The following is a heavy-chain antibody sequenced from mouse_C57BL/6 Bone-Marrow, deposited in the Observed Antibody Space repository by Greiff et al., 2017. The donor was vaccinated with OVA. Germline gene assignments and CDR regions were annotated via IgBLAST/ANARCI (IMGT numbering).Heavy chain of an antibody. Sequence: VQLQQPGAELVKPGASVKLSCKASGYTFTSYWMHWVKQRPGQGLEWIGMIHPNSGSTNYNEKYKSKATLTVDKSSSTAYMQLSSLTSEDSAVYYCARDGYYYFDYWGQGTTLTVSS. D-gene: IGHD2-3*01. J-gene: IGHJ2*01. CDR3: ARDGYYYFDY. CDR1: GYTFTSYW. V-gene: IGHV1-64*01. CDR2: IHPNSGST.